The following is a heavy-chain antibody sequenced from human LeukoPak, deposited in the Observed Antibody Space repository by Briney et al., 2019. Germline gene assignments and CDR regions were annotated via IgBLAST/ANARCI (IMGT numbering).Heavy chain of an antibody. CDR3: ARDGLNSYGEIDY. Sequence: PSETRSLTCAVYGGSFSGYYWSWIRQPPGKGMEWIGEINHSGSTNYNPSLKSRVTISVDTSKNQFSLKLSSVTAADTAVCYCARDGLNSYGEIDYWGQGTLVTVSS. V-gene: IGHV4-34*01. CDR1: GGSFSGYY. D-gene: IGHD5-18*01. CDR2: INHSGST. J-gene: IGHJ4*02.